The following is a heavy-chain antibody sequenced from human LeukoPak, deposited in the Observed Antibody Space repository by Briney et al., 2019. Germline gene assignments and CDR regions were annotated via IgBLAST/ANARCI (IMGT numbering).Heavy chain of an antibody. CDR1: GFTFSSYS. D-gene: IGHD2-2*01. CDR3: ARVPFYQPYYFDY. J-gene: IGHJ4*02. V-gene: IGHV3-21*01. CDR2: ISSSSSYI. Sequence: GGSLRLSCAASGFTFSSYSMNWVRQAPGKGLEWASSISSSSSYIYYADSVKGQFTISRDNAKNSLYLQMNSLRAEDTAVYYCARVPFYQPYYFDYWGQGTLVTVSS.